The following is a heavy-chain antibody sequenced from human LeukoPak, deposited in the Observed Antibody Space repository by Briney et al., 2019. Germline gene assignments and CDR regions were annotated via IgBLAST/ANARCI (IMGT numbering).Heavy chain of an antibody. Sequence: SQTLSPTCGISGDSVSSNSATWNWIRQSPSRGLEWLVRTYYRSKWSNDYAVSVKSRITINPDTSKNQFSLQLNSVTPEDTAVYYCARGIADSTGYYYVDYWGQGTLVTVSS. CDR1: GDSVSSNSAT. CDR3: ARGIADSTGYYYVDY. J-gene: IGHJ4*02. CDR2: TYYRSKWSN. D-gene: IGHD3-22*01. V-gene: IGHV6-1*01.